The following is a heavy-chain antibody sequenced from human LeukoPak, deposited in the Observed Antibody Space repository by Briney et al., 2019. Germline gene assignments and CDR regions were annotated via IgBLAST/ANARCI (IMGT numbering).Heavy chain of an antibody. CDR3: ARVKRVVVVPAALTYYYGMDV. D-gene: IGHD2-2*01. CDR1: GGSFSGYY. J-gene: IGHJ6*02. Sequence: SETLSLTCAVYGGSFSGYYWSWTRQPPGKGLEWIGEINHSGSTNYNPSLKSRVTISVDTSKNQFSLKLSSVTAADTAVYYCARVKRVVVVPAALTYYYGMDVWGQGTTVTVSS. V-gene: IGHV4-34*01. CDR2: INHSGST.